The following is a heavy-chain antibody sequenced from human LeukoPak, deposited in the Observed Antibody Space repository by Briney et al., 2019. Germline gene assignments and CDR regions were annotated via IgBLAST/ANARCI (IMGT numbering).Heavy chain of an antibody. J-gene: IGHJ4*02. Sequence: ASVKVSCKVSGYTLTELSMHWARQAPGKGLEWMGGFDPEDGETIYAQKFQGRVTMTEDTSTDTAYMELSSLRSEDTAVYYCATTGTSGSRYDFWSGYYPFDYWGQGTLVTVSS. D-gene: IGHD3-3*01. CDR1: GYTLTELS. CDR3: ATTGTSGSRYDFWSGYYPFDY. CDR2: FDPEDGET. V-gene: IGHV1-24*01.